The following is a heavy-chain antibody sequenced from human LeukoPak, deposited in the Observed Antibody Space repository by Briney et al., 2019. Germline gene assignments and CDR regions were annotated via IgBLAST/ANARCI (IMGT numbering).Heavy chain of an antibody. V-gene: IGHV3-23*01. D-gene: IGHD7-27*01. Sequence: GGSLRLSCAASGFTCSSYAMSWVRQAPGKGLEWVSAISGSGGSTYYADSVKGRFTISRDNSKNTLYLQMNSLRAEDTAVYYCAKSDWGSENFDYWGQGTLVTVSS. CDR3: AKSDWGSENFDY. J-gene: IGHJ4*02. CDR1: GFTCSSYA. CDR2: ISGSGGST.